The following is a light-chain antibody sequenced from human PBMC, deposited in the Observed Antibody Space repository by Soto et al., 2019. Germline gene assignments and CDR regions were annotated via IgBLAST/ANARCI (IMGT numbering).Light chain of an antibody. V-gene: IGLV2-23*01. CDR2: EGT. J-gene: IGLJ3*02. CDR3: CSHAGSSSLV. Sequence: QSALTQPASVSGSPGQSVTISCTGKSSNFGTYNLVSWYQQYPGTAPKLIIYEGTKRPPGVSDRFSGSESGNTASLTISGLQTEDEADYYCCSHAGSSSLVFGGGTKLTVL. CDR1: SSNFGTYNL.